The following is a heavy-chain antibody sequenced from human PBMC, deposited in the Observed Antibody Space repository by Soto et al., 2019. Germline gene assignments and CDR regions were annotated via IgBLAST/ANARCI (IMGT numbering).Heavy chain of an antibody. CDR3: AKGSASVRPYYFDF. CDR2: ISGGGDST. V-gene: IGHV3-23*01. Sequence: GGSLRLSCAASGFTFSRHAVSWVRQAPGKGLEWVSAISGGGDSTWSADSVKGRFTISRDNSKNTLYLEMSSLRAEDTAVYYCAKGSASVRPYYFDFWGQGTLVTVSS. CDR1: GFTFSRHA. J-gene: IGHJ4*02. D-gene: IGHD6-6*01.